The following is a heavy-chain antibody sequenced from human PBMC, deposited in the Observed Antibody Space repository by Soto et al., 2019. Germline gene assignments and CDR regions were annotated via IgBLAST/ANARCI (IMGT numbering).Heavy chain of an antibody. CDR2: IIPIFGTA. Sequence: GASVKVSCKASGGTFSSYAISWVRQAPGQGLEWMGGIIPIFGTANYAQKFQGRVTITADESTSTAYMELSSLRSEDTAVYYCAGPPELTRIYYYYGMDVWGHGTTVTVSS. CDR1: GGTFSSYA. D-gene: IGHD1-7*01. J-gene: IGHJ6*02. CDR3: AGPPELTRIYYYYGMDV. V-gene: IGHV1-69*13.